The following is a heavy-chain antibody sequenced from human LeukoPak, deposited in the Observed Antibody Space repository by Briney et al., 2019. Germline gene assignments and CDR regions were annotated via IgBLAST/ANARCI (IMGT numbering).Heavy chain of an antibody. D-gene: IGHD2-2*01. CDR2: IDNSGST. CDR3: ASHSSLGGPLAHFDS. V-gene: IGHV4-59*08. J-gene: IGHJ4*02. Sequence: PSETLSLTCTVSGGSISPYYWSWIRQSPGKGLEWIGYIDNSGSTSYNPSLKSRVTISVDTSKNHLSLKLNSVTAADTAVYYCASHSSLGGPLAHFDSWGQGRLVAVSS. CDR1: GGSISPYY.